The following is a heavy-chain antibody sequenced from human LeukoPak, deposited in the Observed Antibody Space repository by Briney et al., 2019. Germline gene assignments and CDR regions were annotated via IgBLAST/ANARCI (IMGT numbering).Heavy chain of an antibody. CDR2: SRGSGGNT. V-gene: IGHV3-23*01. J-gene: IGHJ4*02. Sequence: GGSLRLSCAASGFTFSSYAMSWVRQAPGKGLEWVSSSRGSGGNTYYADSVKGRFTISRDNSKNTLYLQMNSLRAEDTAVYYCVSFYETYWGRGTLVTVSS. D-gene: IGHD2/OR15-2a*01. CDR1: GFTFSSYA. CDR3: VSFYETY.